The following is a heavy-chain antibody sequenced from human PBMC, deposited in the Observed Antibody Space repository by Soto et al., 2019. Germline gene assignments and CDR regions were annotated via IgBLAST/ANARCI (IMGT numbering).Heavy chain of an antibody. CDR2: INHSGST. CDR1: GGSFSGYY. CDR3: ARGRDYVWGSYRTLYYYGMDV. V-gene: IGHV4-34*01. D-gene: IGHD3-16*02. J-gene: IGHJ6*02. Sequence: SETLSLTCAVYGGSFSGYYWSWIRQPPGKWLEWIGEINHSGSTNYNPSLKSRVTISVDTSKNQFSLKLSSVTAADTAVYYCARGRDYVWGSYRTLYYYGMDVWGQGXTVTVYS.